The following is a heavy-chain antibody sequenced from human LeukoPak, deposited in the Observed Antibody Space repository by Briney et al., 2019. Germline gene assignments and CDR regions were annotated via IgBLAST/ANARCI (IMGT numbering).Heavy chain of an antibody. J-gene: IGHJ4*02. Sequence: SETLSLTCTVSGGSFSSYSLSWIRQSPEKGLERIGFIYYSGSTNYNPSLKSRVTILVDASNNQFSLSLSSVTAADTAVYCCARDRIGYFDYWGQGTLVTVSS. V-gene: IGHV4-59*01. CDR2: IYYSGST. D-gene: IGHD2/OR15-2a*01. CDR3: ARDRIGYFDY. CDR1: GGSFSSYS.